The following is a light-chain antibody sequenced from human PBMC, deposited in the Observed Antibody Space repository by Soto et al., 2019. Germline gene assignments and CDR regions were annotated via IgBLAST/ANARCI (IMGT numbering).Light chain of an antibody. J-gene: IGKJ4*01. V-gene: IGKV1-39*01. CDR3: QQSYSTPHVP. CDR1: QSISSY. Sequence: DIQMTQSPSSLSASVGDRVTITCRASQSISSYLNWYQQKPGKAPKLLIYAASSLLSGVPSRFSGSGSGTDFTHTIISLQPEDFATYYCQQSYSTPHVPFCGGTKWEIK. CDR2: AAS.